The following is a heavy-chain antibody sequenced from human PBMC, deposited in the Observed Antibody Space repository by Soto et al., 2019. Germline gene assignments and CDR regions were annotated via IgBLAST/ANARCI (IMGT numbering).Heavy chain of an antibody. CDR3: TTDRMMAWTTYYDYIWGSYRPPYFDY. CDR1: GFTFSNAW. V-gene: IGHV3-15*01. CDR2: IKSKTDGGTT. D-gene: IGHD3-16*02. Sequence: PGGSLRLSCAASGFTFSNAWMSWVRQAPGKGLEWVGRIKSKTDGGTTDYAAPVKGRFTISRDDSKNTLYLQMNSLKTEDTAVYYCTTDRMMAWTTYYDYIWGSYRPPYFDYWGQGTLVTVSS. J-gene: IGHJ4*02.